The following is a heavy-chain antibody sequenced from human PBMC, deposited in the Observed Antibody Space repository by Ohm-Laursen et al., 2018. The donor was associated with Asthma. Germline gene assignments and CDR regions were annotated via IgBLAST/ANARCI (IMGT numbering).Heavy chain of an antibody. CDR3: ASVGSLNYYDPFDY. CDR2: INTGNGNT. V-gene: IGHV1-3*04. CDR1: GYTFTSYD. D-gene: IGHD3-22*01. Sequence: VASVKVSCKASGYTFTSYDINWVRQATGQRLEWMGWINTGNGNTKYSQRFQGRVTITRDTSARTAYMELSSLRSEDTAVYYCASVGSLNYYDPFDYWGQGTLVTVSS. J-gene: IGHJ4*02.